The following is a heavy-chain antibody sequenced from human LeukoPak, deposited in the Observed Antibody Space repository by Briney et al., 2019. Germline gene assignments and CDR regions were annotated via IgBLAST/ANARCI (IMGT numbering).Heavy chain of an antibody. V-gene: IGHV1-46*01. CDR1: GYTFTGYY. CDR3: ARLNGDYDRANFDY. Sequence: ASVKVSCKASGYTFTGYYMHWVRQAPGQGLEWMGIINPSGGSTSYAQKFQGRVTMTRDMSTSTAYMELNSLRAEDTAVYYCARLNGDYDRANFDYWGQGTLVTVSS. CDR2: INPSGGST. D-gene: IGHD4-17*01. J-gene: IGHJ4*02.